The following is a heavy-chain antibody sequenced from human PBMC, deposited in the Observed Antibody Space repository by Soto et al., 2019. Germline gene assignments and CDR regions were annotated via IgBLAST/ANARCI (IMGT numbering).Heavy chain of an antibody. J-gene: IGHJ4*02. CDR2: VTHSGST. V-gene: IGHV4-34*02. CDR1: GGSLRGSY. Sequence: QVHLQQWGAGLLKPSETLSLTCGVYGGSLRGSYWSWIRQPPGKALEWLGKVTHSGSTTFNPSLTSPVSVSVDTSDNQFSLKLTPVTAADTAVYYCARGHIPVYGPVPDYFDSWGQGTLVTVSS. D-gene: IGHD2-21*01. CDR3: ARGHIPVYGPVPDYFDS.